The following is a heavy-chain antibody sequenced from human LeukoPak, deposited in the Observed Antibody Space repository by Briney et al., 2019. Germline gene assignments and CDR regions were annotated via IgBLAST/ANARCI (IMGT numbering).Heavy chain of an antibody. CDR2: INSDGSST. V-gene: IGHV3-74*01. Sequence: PGGSLRLSCAASGFTFSSYGMHWVRQAPGKGLVWVSRINSDGSSTSYADSVKGRFTISRDNAKNTLYLQMNSLRAEDTAVYYCEAAADDLDYWGQGTLVTVSS. D-gene: IGHD6-13*01. CDR1: GFTFSSYG. CDR3: EAAADDLDY. J-gene: IGHJ4*02.